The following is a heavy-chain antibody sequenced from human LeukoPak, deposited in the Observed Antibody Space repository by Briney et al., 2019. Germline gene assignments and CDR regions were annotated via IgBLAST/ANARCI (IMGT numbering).Heavy chain of an antibody. D-gene: IGHD4-17*01. CDR3: ARDLGYYGDLYFDY. CDR2: ISAYNGNT. V-gene: IGHV1-18*01. J-gene: IGHJ4*02. CDR1: GGTFSSYA. Sequence: VASVKVSCKASGGTFSSYAISWVRQAPGQGLEWMGWISAYNGNTNYAQKLQGRVTMTTDTSTSTAYMELRSLRSDDTAVYYCARDLGYYGDLYFDYWGQGTLVTVSS.